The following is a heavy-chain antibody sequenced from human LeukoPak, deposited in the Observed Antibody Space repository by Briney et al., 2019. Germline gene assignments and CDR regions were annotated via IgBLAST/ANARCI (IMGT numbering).Heavy chain of an antibody. CDR3: ATLGTTVTTSDY. V-gene: IGHV3-33*01. J-gene: IGHJ4*02. CDR1: GFTFSSYG. CDR2: IWYDGSDK. D-gene: IGHD4-17*01. Sequence: GGSLRLSCAASGFTFSSYGMHWVRQAPGKGLEWVAIIWYDGSDKYYAQSVKGRFTISRDNSKNTLYLQMNSLRAEDTAVYYCATLGTTVTTSDYWGQRTLVTVSS.